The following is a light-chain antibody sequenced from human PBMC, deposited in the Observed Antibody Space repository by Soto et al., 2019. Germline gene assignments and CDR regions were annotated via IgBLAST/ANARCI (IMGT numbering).Light chain of an antibody. CDR3: SSYTSSSTLRV. Sequence: QSVLTQPASVSGSPGQSITISCTGTSSDVGGYNYVSWYQQHPGKAPKLMIYVVSNRPSGVSNRFSGSKSGNTASLTISGLQDEDEADYYCSSYTSSSTLRVFGGGTKLTVL. V-gene: IGLV2-14*01. J-gene: IGLJ2*01. CDR1: SSDVGGYNY. CDR2: VVS.